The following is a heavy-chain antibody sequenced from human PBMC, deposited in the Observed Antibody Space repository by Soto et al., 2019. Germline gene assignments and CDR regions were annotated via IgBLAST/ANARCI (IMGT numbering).Heavy chain of an antibody. CDR2: IYNGGTT. Sequence: QVQLQESGPGLVKPSQTLSLTCTVSGGSISSGAYLWSWIRQHPGKGLEWIGYIYNGGTTSYNPSLESRLPISLDASMNQFSLKLTSVTAADTAIYYCSRSGNIWAPHDFWGQGTLVTVSS. V-gene: IGHV4-31*03. J-gene: IGHJ4*02. CDR3: SRSGNIWAPHDF. CDR1: GGSISSGAYL. D-gene: IGHD3-10*01.